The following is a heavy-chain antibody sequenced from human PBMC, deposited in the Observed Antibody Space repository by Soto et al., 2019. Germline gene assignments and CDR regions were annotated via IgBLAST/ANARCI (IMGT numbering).Heavy chain of an antibody. D-gene: IGHD3-10*01. CDR1: GYTFTSYG. CDR3: ARDDRSGSYHWFDP. J-gene: IGHJ5*02. V-gene: IGHV1-18*01. CDR2: ISAYNGNT. Sequence: QVQLVQSGAEVKKPGASVKVSCKASGYTFTSYGISWVRQAPGQGLERMGWISAYNGNTNYAQKLQGRLTMSTDTSTSTADMELRSLRSDDPAVYYCARDDRSGSYHWFDPWGQGTLVTVSS.